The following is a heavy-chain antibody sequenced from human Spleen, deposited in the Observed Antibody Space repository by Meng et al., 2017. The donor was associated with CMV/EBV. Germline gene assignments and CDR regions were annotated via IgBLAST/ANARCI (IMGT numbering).Heavy chain of an antibody. CDR1: GFTFSSYD. J-gene: IGHJ4*02. D-gene: IGHD1-7*01. CDR2: IRYDGVNK. V-gene: IGHV3-30*02. CDR3: AKQFSANWNYGLLDY. Sequence: LSLTCAASGFTFSSYDMSWVRQAPGRGLEWVAFIRYDGVNKYSADSVKGRFTISRDNSKNTLYLQMSGLRTEDTAVYYCAKQFSANWNYGLLDYWGQGTLVTVSS.